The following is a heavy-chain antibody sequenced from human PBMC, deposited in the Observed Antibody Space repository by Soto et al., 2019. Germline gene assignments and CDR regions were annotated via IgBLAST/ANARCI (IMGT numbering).Heavy chain of an antibody. CDR1: GFTFSSYG. CDR3: ARDSLGYLTLGGLDY. Sequence: QVQLVESGGGVVQPGRSLRLSCAASGFTFSSYGMHWVRQAPGKGLEWVAVIWYDGSNKYYADSVKGRFTISRDNSKNTLYLQLNSLRAEDTAVYYCARDSLGYLTLGGLDYWGQGTLVTVSS. J-gene: IGHJ4*02. V-gene: IGHV3-33*01. CDR2: IWYDGSNK. D-gene: IGHD6-13*01.